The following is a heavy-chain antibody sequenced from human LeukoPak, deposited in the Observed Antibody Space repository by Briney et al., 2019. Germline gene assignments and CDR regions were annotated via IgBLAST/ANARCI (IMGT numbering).Heavy chain of an antibody. CDR3: AAGVGTTDFDY. V-gene: IGHV3-15*01. Sequence: PGGSLRLSCAASGFTFNNAWMSWVRQAPGKGLEWLGRFKSKTDGGTTDYATPVKARFSISRDDSKNTVYLQINSLKTEDTAVYYCAAGVGTTDFDYWGQGILVTVSS. J-gene: IGHJ4*02. CDR1: GFTFNNAW. D-gene: IGHD1-26*01. CDR2: FKSKTDGGTT.